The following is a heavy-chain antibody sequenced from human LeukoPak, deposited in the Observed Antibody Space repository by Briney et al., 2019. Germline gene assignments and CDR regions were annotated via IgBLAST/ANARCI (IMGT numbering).Heavy chain of an antibody. Sequence: ASVKVSCKASGYTFTSYGISWVRQAPGQGLEWMGWISAYNGNTNYAQKLQGRVTMTTDTSTSTAYMELRSLRSDDTAVYYCASHSSSWYWFGYWGQGTLVTVSS. CDR2: ISAYNGNT. D-gene: IGHD6-13*01. CDR1: GYTFTSYG. V-gene: IGHV1-18*01. J-gene: IGHJ4*02. CDR3: ASHSSSWYWFGY.